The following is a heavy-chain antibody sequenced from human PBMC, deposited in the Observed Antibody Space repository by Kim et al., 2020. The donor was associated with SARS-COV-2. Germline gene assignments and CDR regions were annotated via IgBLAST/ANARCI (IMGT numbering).Heavy chain of an antibody. CDR2: IFYRGTT. V-gene: IGHV4-39*07. D-gene: IGHD3-10*01. CDR3: AREVVITYVYVSGTEKYNGLDV. Sequence: SETLSLTCTVSGDSVSSSNYYWGWIRQPPGKGLEWIGSIFYRGTTFYNPSLMSRVAMSVDTSKNRFSLKLDSVTAADTAVYYCAREVVITYVYVSGTEKYNGLDVWGQGATVTVSS. CDR1: GDSVSSSNYY. J-gene: IGHJ6*01.